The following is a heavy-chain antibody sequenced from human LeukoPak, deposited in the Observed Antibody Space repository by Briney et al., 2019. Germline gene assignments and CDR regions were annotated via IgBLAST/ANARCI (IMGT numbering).Heavy chain of an antibody. CDR1: GFTFDDYA. Sequence: GRSLRLSCAASGFTFDDYAMHWVRQAPGKGLEWVSGISWNSGSIGYADSVKGRFTISRDNAKNSLYLQMNSLRAEDTAVYYCTGDYWGQGTLVTVSS. J-gene: IGHJ4*02. D-gene: IGHD3-10*01. V-gene: IGHV3-9*01. CDR2: ISWNSGSI. CDR3: TGDY.